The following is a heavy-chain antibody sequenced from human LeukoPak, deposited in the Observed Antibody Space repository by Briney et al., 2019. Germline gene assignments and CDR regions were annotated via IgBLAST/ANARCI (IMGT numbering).Heavy chain of an antibody. Sequence: GGSLRLSCAASGFTFSSYAMSWVRQAPGKGLEWVSAISASGDSTHYADSVRGRFTISRDNFKNTLHLQLKSLRAEDTAVYYCAKALSGSYSILDYWGQGTLVTVSS. CDR3: AKALSGSYSILDY. J-gene: IGHJ4*02. V-gene: IGHV3-23*01. CDR1: GFTFSSYA. CDR2: ISASGDST. D-gene: IGHD1-26*01.